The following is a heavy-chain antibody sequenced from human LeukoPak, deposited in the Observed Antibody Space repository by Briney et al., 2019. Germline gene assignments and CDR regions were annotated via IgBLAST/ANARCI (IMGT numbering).Heavy chain of an antibody. D-gene: IGHD1-7*01. CDR1: GFTFDDYG. V-gene: IGHV3-20*04. CDR2: INWNGGST. CDR3: ARGRGGWNFLTHFDY. J-gene: IGHJ4*02. Sequence: GVSLRLSCAASGFTFDDYGMSWVRQSPGKGPEWVSGINWNGGSTNYGDSVKRRFTISRENAKNSLYLQMNSLRAEDTAVYYCARGRGGWNFLTHFDYRGQGTLVTVSS.